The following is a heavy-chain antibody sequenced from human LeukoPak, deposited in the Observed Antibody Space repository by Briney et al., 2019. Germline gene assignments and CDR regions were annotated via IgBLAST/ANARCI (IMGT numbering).Heavy chain of an antibody. J-gene: IGHJ4*02. CDR2: IYPADSDA. CDR3: ARHAPLVRGVIYYFDH. D-gene: IGHD3-10*01. V-gene: IGHV5-51*01. CDR1: GYTFTTSW. Sequence: GESLKISCKGSGYTFTTSWIGWVRQMPGKGLEWMGTIYPADSDARYSPSFEGQVTISVDKSISTAYLQWSSLKASDTAMYYCARHAPLVRGVIYYFDHWGQGTLVTVSS.